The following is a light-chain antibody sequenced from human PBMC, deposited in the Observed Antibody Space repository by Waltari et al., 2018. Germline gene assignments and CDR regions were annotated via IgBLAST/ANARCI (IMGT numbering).Light chain of an antibody. CDR3: NSRDSSGDRLV. CDR1: TLRRHH. V-gene: IGLV3-19*01. CDR2: GEN. J-gene: IGLJ2*01. Sequence: SSELTHDPAVSVALGQTVRITCQGDTLRRHHASWFQQKPGQTPVVVVHGENNRPSGIPDRFSGSRSGNTVSLTIAGVQAEDEADYYCNSRDSSGDRLVFGGGTKLTVL.